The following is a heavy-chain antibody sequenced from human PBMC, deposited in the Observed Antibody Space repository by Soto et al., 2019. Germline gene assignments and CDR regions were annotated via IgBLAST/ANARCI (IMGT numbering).Heavy chain of an antibody. Sequence: QVQLVQSGAEVKKPGASVKVSCKASGYSFSTYDINWVRQAAGQGLEWMGCVNPKSGNTDYAQRFRGRVIMTSNTSISTAYMELSALTPEDTAVYYCARPYCDSTSCYTDWFDPWGQGTLVTVSS. CDR3: ARPYCDSTSCYTDWFDP. CDR1: GYSFSTYD. V-gene: IGHV1-8*01. D-gene: IGHD2-2*02. J-gene: IGHJ5*02. CDR2: VNPKSGNT.